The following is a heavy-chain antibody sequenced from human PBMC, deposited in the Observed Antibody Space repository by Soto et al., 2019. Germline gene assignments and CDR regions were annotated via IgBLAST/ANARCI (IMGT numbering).Heavy chain of an antibody. D-gene: IGHD6-13*01. CDR2: ISAYNGNT. V-gene: IGHV1-18*01. J-gene: IGHJ4*02. Sequence: GQGLEWMGWISAYNGNTNYAQKLQGRVTMTTDTSTSTAYMELRSLRSDDTAVYYCARIAPSRAPAGDGVFDFWGQRSLVTGTS. CDR3: ARIAPSRAPAGDGVFDF.